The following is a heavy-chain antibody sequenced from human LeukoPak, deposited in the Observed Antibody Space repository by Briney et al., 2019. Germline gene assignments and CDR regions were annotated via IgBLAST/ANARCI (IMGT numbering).Heavy chain of an antibody. CDR3: ARGRGITMIVASTRYFQH. CDR1: GGSFSGYY. Sequence: PSETLSLTCAVYGGSFSGYYWSWIRQPPGKGLELIGEINHSGSTNYNRSLKSRVTISVDTSKNQFSLKLSSVTAAGTAVYYCARGRGITMIVASTRYFQHWGQGTLVTVSS. V-gene: IGHV4-34*01. J-gene: IGHJ1*01. CDR2: INHSGST. D-gene: IGHD3-22*01.